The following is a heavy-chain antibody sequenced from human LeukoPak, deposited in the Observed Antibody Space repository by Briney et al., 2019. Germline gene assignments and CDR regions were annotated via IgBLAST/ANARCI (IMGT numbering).Heavy chain of an antibody. V-gene: IGHV1-2*06. D-gene: IGHD3-22*01. CDR3: AKLGTNYYDSSAKGYYFDY. CDR2: INPNSGGT. J-gene: IGHJ4*02. Sequence: ASVKVSCKASGYTFTGYYMHWVRQAPGQGLEWMGRINPNSGGTNYAQKFQGRVTMTRDTSISTAYMELSRLRSDDTAVYYCAKLGTNYYDSSAKGYYFDYWGQGTLVTVSS. CDR1: GYTFTGYY.